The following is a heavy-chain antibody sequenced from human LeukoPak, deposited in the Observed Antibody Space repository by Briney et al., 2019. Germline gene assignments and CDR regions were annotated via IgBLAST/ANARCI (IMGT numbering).Heavy chain of an antibody. CDR3: AKDPWTLDGDYGDT. CDR2: MSGSATGNII. V-gene: IGHV3-23*01. Sequence: PGGSLRLSCAASGFTISSYAMMWVRQPPGKGLEWVSSMSGSATGNIIYYADSVRGRFTIYRDDSKNTVYLQMDSLRAEDTAIYYCAKDPWTLDGDYGDTWGQGTLLTVSS. D-gene: IGHD4-17*01. J-gene: IGHJ4*02. CDR1: GFTISSYA.